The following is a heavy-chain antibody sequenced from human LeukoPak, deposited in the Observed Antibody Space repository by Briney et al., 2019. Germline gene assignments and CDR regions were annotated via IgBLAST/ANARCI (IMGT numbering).Heavy chain of an antibody. D-gene: IGHD3-10*01. J-gene: IGHJ5*02. CDR3: ARDRAVGSGEFDP. CDR2: IKQDGSEK. Sequence: QPGGSLRLSCAASGFTVSSNYMSWVRQAPGKGLEWVANIKQDGSEKYYVDSVKGRFTISRDNAKNSLYLQMNSLRAEDTAVYYCARDRAVGSGEFDPWGQGTLVTVSS. V-gene: IGHV3-7*01. CDR1: GFTVSSNY.